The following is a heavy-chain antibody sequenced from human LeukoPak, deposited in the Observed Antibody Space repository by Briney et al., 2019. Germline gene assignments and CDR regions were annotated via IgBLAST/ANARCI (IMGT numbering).Heavy chain of an antibody. CDR1: GGSIRSSYYY. V-gene: IGHV4-39*07. J-gene: IGHJ5*02. CDR2: IYDSGST. D-gene: IGHD1-1*01. Sequence: SETLSLTCTVSGGSIRSSYYYWGWIRQPPGKGLEWIGSIYDSGSTYYNPSLKSRVTISVDTSKNQFSLKLSSVTAADTAVYYCARGTERASWFDPWGQGTLVTVSS. CDR3: ARGTERASWFDP.